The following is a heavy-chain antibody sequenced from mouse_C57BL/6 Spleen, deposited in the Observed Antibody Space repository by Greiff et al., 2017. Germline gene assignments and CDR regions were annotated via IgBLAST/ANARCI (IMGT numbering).Heavy chain of an antibody. CDR1: GYTFTSYW. Sequence: QVQLQQPGAELVKPGASVKVSCKASGYTFTSYWMHWVKQRPGQGLEWIGMIHPSDSDTNYNQKFKGKATLTVDKSSSKAYMQLSSLTSEDSAVYYCAIEAGALYAMGYWGQGTSVTVSS. CDR3: AIEAGALYAMGY. V-gene: IGHV1-74*01. J-gene: IGHJ4*01. CDR2: IHPSDSDT.